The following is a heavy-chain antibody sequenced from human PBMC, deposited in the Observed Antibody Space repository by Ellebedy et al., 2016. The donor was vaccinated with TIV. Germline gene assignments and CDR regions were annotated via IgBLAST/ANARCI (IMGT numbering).Heavy chain of an antibody. CDR2: IYGGGST. CDR1: GFTVSSYY. J-gene: IGHJ4*02. CDR3: ASSTTTPGAFDY. D-gene: IGHD1-1*01. Sequence: GGSLRLSCAASGFTVSSYYMIWVRQAPGKGLEWVSVIYGGGSTSYADSVTGRFPISRDISKNTLYLQMNSLRAEDTAVYYCASSTTTPGAFDYWGQGALVTVSS. V-gene: IGHV3-53*01.